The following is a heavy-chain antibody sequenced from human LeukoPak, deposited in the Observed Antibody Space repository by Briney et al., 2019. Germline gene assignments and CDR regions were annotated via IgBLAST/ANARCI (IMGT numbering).Heavy chain of an antibody. Sequence: GGSLRLSCAASGFTFSSSTMSWVRQAPGKGLEWVSAISGGGGSTDLADSVKGRFTISRDNSKNTLSLQMNNLRAEDTAVYYCATHNPDIWGQGTLVTVSS. CDR3: ATHNPDI. CDR1: GFTFSSST. D-gene: IGHD1-1*01. J-gene: IGHJ4*02. CDR2: ISGGGGST. V-gene: IGHV3-23*01.